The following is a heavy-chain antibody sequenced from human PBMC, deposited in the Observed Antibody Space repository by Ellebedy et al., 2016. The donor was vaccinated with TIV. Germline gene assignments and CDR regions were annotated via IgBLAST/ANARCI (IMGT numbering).Heavy chain of an antibody. CDR2: ISSTSSFT. Sequence: GGSLRLXXAASGFTFSDYYMSWIRQAPGKGLEWVSYISSTSSFTNYADSVKGRFTISRDNAKNSLYLQMNSLRAEDTAVYYCAKGWLPFDYWGQGTLVTVSS. V-gene: IGHV3-11*05. D-gene: IGHD5-12*01. CDR3: AKGWLPFDY. CDR1: GFTFSDYY. J-gene: IGHJ4*02.